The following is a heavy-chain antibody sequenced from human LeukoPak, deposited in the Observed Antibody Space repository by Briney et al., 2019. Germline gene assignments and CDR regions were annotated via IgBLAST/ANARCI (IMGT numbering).Heavy chain of an antibody. Sequence: SQTLSLTCTVSGGSISSGSYYWSWIRQPAGKGLEWIGRIYTSGSTNYNPSLKSRVTISVDTSKNQFSLKLSSVTAADTAVYYCARVSAKVVIDYWGQGTLVTVSS. CDR1: GGSISSGSYY. CDR3: ARVSAKVVIDY. J-gene: IGHJ4*02. D-gene: IGHD3-22*01. V-gene: IGHV4-61*02. CDR2: IYTSGST.